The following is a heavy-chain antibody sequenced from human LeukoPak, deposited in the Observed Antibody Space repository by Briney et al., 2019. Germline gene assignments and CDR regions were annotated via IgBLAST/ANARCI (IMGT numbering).Heavy chain of an antibody. J-gene: IGHJ4*02. Sequence: SETLSLTCSVSGGSIKTYYWTWIRQPPGKGLEWIGYIHYSGSTDSNPSLMGRVTISLDTSKSQFSLELRSVTAADTAVYYCARDQSEFDSWGQGTVVTVSS. CDR1: GGSIKTYY. CDR2: IHYSGST. V-gene: IGHV4-59*01. CDR3: ARDQSEFDS.